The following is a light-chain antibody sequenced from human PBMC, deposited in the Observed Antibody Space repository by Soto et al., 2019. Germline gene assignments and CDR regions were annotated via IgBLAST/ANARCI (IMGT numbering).Light chain of an antibody. Sequence: DIHLTQSPSFLSASVGDRVTITCRASQGISSFLAWYQQKPGKAPNLLMYAASSLQSGIPSRFSGSGSETDFTLTISSLQPEDFATYYCQQANSFPLTFGGGTKV. CDR2: AAS. CDR1: QGISSF. J-gene: IGKJ4*01. CDR3: QQANSFPLT. V-gene: IGKV1-9*01.